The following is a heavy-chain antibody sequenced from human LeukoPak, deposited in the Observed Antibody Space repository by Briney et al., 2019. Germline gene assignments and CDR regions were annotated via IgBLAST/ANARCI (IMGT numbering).Heavy chain of an antibody. V-gene: IGHV3-74*01. CDR3: ARGRGTTDKDY. Sequence: GGSLGLSCAASGFTFSNFWMHWVRQAPGKGLVWVSRISSDGSFTTYADSVKGRFTISRDNAKNTLYLQMNSLRAEDTAVYYCARGRGTTDKDYWGQGTLVTVSS. D-gene: IGHD1-7*01. CDR2: ISSDGSFT. J-gene: IGHJ4*02. CDR1: GFTFSNFW.